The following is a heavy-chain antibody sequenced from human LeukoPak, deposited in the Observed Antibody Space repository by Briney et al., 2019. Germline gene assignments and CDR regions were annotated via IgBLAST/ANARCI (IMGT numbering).Heavy chain of an antibody. D-gene: IGHD2-2*01. V-gene: IGHV4-38-2*02. CDR3: AREVVPAANWYFDL. J-gene: IGHJ2*01. CDR1: GYSISSGYY. CDR2: IYHSGST. Sequence: SETLSLTCTVSGYSISSGYYWGWIRQPPGKGLEWIGSIYHSGSTYYNPSLKRRVTISVDTSKNQFSLKLSSVTAADTAVYYCAREVVPAANWYFDLWGRGTLVTVSS.